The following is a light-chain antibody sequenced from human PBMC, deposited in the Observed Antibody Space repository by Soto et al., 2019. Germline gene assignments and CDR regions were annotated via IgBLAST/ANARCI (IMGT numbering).Light chain of an antibody. J-gene: IGKJ2*01. V-gene: IGKV1-39*01. CDR1: QSISNY. Sequence: DIQMTQSPSSLSASVGDRVTITCRASQSISNYLNWYQHKPGKAPNLLIYAASTLQSGVPSRFSGSRSGTDFTLTITHLQPEDFASYYCQQSYSCPPTFGQGTKLEIK. CDR3: QQSYSCPPT. CDR2: AAS.